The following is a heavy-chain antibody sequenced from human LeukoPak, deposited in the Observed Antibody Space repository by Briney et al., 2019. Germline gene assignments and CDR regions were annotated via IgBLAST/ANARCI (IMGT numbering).Heavy chain of an antibody. J-gene: IGHJ4*02. Sequence: SETLSLTCTVSGGSISRGGYYWSWIRQHPGKGLEWIGYIYYSGSTYYNPSLKSRVTISVDTSKNQFSLKLSSVTAADTAVYYCARSGAAAIRGPFDYWGQGTLVTVSS. V-gene: IGHV4-31*03. CDR1: GGSISRGGYY. CDR3: ARSGAAAIRGPFDY. D-gene: IGHD2-2*02. CDR2: IYYSGST.